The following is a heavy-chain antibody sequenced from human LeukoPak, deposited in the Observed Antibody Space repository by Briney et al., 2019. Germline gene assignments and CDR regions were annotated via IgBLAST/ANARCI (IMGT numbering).Heavy chain of an antibody. V-gene: IGHV4-38-2*02. J-gene: IGHJ4*02. Sequence: SETLSLTCTVSGYSISSGYYWGWIRQPPGKGLEWIGSIYHSGSTYYNPSLKSRVTISVDTSKNQFSLKLSSVTAADTAVYYCARTVGRWRQTDWGQGTLVTVSS. CDR2: IYHSGST. CDR3: ARTVGRWRQTD. D-gene: IGHD5-24*01. CDR1: GYSISSGYY.